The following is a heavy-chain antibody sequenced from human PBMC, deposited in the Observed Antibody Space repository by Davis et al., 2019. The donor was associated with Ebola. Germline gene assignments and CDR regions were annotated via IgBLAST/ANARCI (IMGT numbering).Heavy chain of an antibody. CDR3: AREREPDWYFDL. V-gene: IGHV4-59*12. Sequence: PGGSLRLSCSVSGGSISTYYWSWIRQPPGKGLEWIGYIYYSGSTKNNPSLKSRVTISVDTSKNQFSLKLSSVTAADTAVYYCAREREPDWYFDLWGRGTLVTVSS. D-gene: IGHD1-14*01. CDR2: IYYSGST. CDR1: GGSISTYY. J-gene: IGHJ2*01.